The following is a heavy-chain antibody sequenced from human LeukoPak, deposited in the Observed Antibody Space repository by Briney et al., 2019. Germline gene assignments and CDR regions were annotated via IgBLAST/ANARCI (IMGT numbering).Heavy chain of an antibody. CDR1: GFTFDDYA. V-gene: IGHV3-9*01. Sequence: PGRSLRLSCAASGFTFDDYAMHWVRQAPGKGLEWVSGISWNSGSIGYADSVKSRFTISRDNSKNTLYLQMGSLRPEDSAVYYCARTVTGSDSYWYFDLWGRGTLVTVSS. CDR3: ARTVTGSDSYWYFDL. J-gene: IGHJ2*01. D-gene: IGHD4-17*01. CDR2: ISWNSGSI.